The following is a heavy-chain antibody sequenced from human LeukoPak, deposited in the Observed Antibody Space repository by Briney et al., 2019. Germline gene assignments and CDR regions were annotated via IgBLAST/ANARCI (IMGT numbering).Heavy chain of an antibody. CDR3: AKKLDYSDWYFDL. D-gene: IGHD4-11*01. CDR1: GFTFSIYS. CDR2: ISSSSSYI. V-gene: IGHV3-21*01. J-gene: IGHJ2*01. Sequence: GGSLRLSCAASGFTFSIYSMNWVRQAPGKGLEWVSSISSSSSYIYYADSVKGRFTISRDNAKNSLYLQMNSLRAEDTAVYYCAKKLDYSDWYFDLWGRGTLVTVSS.